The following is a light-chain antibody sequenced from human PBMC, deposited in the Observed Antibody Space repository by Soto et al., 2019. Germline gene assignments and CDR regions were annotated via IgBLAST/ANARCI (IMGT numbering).Light chain of an antibody. J-gene: IGLJ2*01. V-gene: IGLV2-11*01. CDR1: GSDVGAYNY. CDR2: DVT. Sequence: QSALTQPRSVSGSPGQSVTISCTGTGSDVGAYNYVSWHQQHPGKAPKLVIYDVTQRPSGVPDRFSASKSGITASLTISGLQAEDEADYYCCSYAAGDSFKFGGGTKLTVL. CDR3: CSYAAGDSFK.